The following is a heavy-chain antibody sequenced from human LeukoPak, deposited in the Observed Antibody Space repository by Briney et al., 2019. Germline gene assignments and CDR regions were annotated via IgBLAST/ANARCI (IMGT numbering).Heavy chain of an antibody. CDR2: IIPIFGTA. V-gene: IGHV1-69*01. Sequence: SVKVSCKASGGTFSSYAISWVRQAPGQGLEWMGGIIPIFGTANYAQKFQGRVTITADESTSTAYMELSSLRSEDTAVYYCARDRAGGATTRFDYWGQGTLVTVSS. CDR3: ARDRAGGATTRFDY. D-gene: IGHD1-26*01. CDR1: GGTFSSYA. J-gene: IGHJ4*02.